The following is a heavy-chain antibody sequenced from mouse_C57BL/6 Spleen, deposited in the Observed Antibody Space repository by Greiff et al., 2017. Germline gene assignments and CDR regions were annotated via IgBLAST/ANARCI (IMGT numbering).Heavy chain of an antibody. D-gene: IGHD1-1*01. CDR2: ISSGGDYI. Sequence: EVKVVESGEGLVKPGGSLKLSCAASGFTFSSYAMSWVRQTPEKRLEWVAYISSGGDYIYYADTVKGRFTISRDNARNTLYLQMSSLKSEDTAMYYCTRAGRAYYGSSYLFAYWGQGTLVTVSA. J-gene: IGHJ3*01. CDR3: TRAGRAYYGSSYLFAY. CDR1: GFTFSSYA. V-gene: IGHV5-9-1*02.